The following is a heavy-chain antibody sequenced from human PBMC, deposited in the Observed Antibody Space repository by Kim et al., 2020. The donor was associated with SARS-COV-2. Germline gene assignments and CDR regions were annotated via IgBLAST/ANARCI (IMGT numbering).Heavy chain of an antibody. J-gene: IGHJ4*01. D-gene: IGHD6-19*01. Sequence: SGTLSLTCTVSGGTISRYYWSWIRQPPGKGLEWIAYFYDSGNTRYNPSLKSRVTISVDTSNNQFSLRLTSVTAADTAVYYCARRLYGSGWDWGLGSLVTVSS. CDR3: ARRLYGSGWD. CDR1: GGTISRYY. CDR2: FYDSGNT. V-gene: IGHV4-59*01.